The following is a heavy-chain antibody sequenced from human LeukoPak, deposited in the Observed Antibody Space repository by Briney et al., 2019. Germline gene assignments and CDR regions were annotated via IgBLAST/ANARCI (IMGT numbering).Heavy chain of an antibody. D-gene: IGHD3-9*01. J-gene: IGHJ4*02. CDR3: ARVSLTGYFAFDY. V-gene: IGHV3-21*01. Sequence: GGSLRLSCAAPGFTFSSYNMNWVRQAPGKGLEWVSSISSTSSYKNYADSVKGRFTISRDNAKNSLYLQMNSLRVEDTAVYYCARVSLTGYFAFDYWGQGTLVTVSS. CDR2: ISSTSSYK. CDR1: GFTFSSYN.